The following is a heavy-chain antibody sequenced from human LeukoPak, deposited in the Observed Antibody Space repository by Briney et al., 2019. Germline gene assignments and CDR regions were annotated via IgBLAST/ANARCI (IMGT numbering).Heavy chain of an antibody. V-gene: IGHV4-4*07. CDR1: GGSISSYY. D-gene: IGHD6-13*01. CDR3: ARDRTAAAHFDY. Sequence: PPETLSLTRTVSGGSISSYYWSWIRQPAGKGLEWIGRIYTSGSTNYNPSLKSRVTMSVDTSKNQFSLKLSSVTAADTAVYYCARDRTAAAHFDYWGQGTLVTVSS. J-gene: IGHJ4*02. CDR2: IYTSGST.